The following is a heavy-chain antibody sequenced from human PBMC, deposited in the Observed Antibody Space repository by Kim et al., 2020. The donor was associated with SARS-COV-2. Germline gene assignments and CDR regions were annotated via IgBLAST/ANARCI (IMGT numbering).Heavy chain of an antibody. Sequence: SETLSLTCTVSGGSISSYYWSWIRQPPGKGLEWIGYIYYSGSTNYNPSLKSRVTISVDTSKNQFSLKLSSVTAADTAVYYCARQYDFWSGCDYWGQGTLVTVSS. J-gene: IGHJ4*02. V-gene: IGHV4-59*13. CDR2: IYYSGST. D-gene: IGHD3-3*01. CDR1: GGSISSYY. CDR3: ARQYDFWSGCDY.